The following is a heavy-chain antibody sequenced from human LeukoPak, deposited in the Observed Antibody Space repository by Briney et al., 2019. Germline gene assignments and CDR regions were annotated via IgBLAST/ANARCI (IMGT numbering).Heavy chain of an antibody. CDR2: IRYDGSEK. D-gene: IGHD3-3*01. CDR3: ARKLYDYWSGDAFDV. J-gene: IGHJ3*01. V-gene: IGHV3-30*02. CDR1: GFSFNDYG. Sequence: GGSLRLSCVASGFSFNDYGMHWVRQAPGKGLEWVAFIRYDGSEKYYADSVKGRFTISRDNSKNTLYLEMNSLTTEDTALYYCARKLYDYWSGDAFDVWGRGTMVTVSS.